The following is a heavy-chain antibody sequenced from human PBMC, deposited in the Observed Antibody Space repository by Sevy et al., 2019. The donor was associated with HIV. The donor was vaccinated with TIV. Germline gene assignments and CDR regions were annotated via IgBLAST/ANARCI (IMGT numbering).Heavy chain of an antibody. CDR1: GFTLSNYA. V-gene: IGHV3-7*01. J-gene: IGHJ6*02. CDR2: IKQDGSEK. CDR3: AREGSPYDTYYYYYGMDV. Sequence: GGSLRLSCAASGFTLSNYAVHWVRQAPGKGLEWVANIKQDGSEKYYVDSVKGRFTISRDNSQNSLFLQMNTLRAEDTAVYYCAREGSPYDTYYYYYGMDVWGQGTTVTVSS. D-gene: IGHD5-12*01.